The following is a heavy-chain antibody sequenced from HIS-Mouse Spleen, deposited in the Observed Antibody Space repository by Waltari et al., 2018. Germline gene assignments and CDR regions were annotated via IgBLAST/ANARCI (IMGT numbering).Heavy chain of an antibody. V-gene: IGHV1-2*02. CDR1: GYTFTGYY. CDR2: INPNRGGT. CDR3: ARYNALYRLYYFDY. D-gene: IGHD2-2*02. Sequence: QVQLVQSGAEVKKPGASVKVSCKASGYTFTGYYMHWVRQAPGQGLEWMGGINPNRGGTNNAQKFQGRVTMTGDTSISTAYMELSRLRSDDTAVYYCARYNALYRLYYFDYWGQGTLVTVSS. J-gene: IGHJ4*02.